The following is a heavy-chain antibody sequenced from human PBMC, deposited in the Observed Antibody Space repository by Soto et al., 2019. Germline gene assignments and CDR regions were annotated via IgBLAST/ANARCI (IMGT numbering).Heavy chain of an antibody. CDR1: GFTFSSYP. CDR2: ISASSFNT. D-gene: IGHD6-19*01. V-gene: IGHV3-23*01. J-gene: IGHJ4*02. Sequence: VQLLESGGGLVQPGGSLRLSCAASGFTFSSYPMSWVRQAPGKGLEWVSTISASSFNTYYADSMRGRFTISRDNSKNTLHLQMNSLRAEDTATYYCATPRENSGWYRPCFDSWGQGTLVTVSS. CDR3: ATPRENSGWYRPCFDS.